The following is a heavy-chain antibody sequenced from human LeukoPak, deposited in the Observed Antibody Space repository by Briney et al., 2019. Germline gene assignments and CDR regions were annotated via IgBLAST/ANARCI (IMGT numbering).Heavy chain of an antibody. Sequence: GESLKISCEGSGYRFSTYWIGWVRQTPGKGLEWMGIIYPGDSDTYYSPSFQGHVTMSADKSANTAYLQWASLKASDSAIYYCARQGEGDYRDGHLDGFEIWGQGTMVTVSS. J-gene: IGHJ3*02. D-gene: IGHD3-16*01. CDR3: ARQGEGDYRDGHLDGFEI. CDR1: GYRFSTYW. V-gene: IGHV5-51*01. CDR2: IYPGDSDT.